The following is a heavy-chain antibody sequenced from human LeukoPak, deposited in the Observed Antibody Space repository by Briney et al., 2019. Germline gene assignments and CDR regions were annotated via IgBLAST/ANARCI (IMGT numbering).Heavy chain of an antibody. CDR3: ARALGSYPHYFDY. CDR1: GGSISSYS. D-gene: IGHD3-10*01. CDR2: MSTTGIT. J-gene: IGHJ4*02. Sequence: PSETLSLTCTVSGGSISSYSWSWIRQPPGQGLEWIGRMSTTGITNYNPSLKSRVTISADTSKNQFSLILSSVTAADTAVYYRARALGSYPHYFDYWGQGTLVTVSS. V-gene: IGHV4-4*07.